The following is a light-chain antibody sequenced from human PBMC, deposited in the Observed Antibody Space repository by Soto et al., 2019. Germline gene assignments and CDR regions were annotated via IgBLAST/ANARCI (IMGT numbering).Light chain of an antibody. CDR2: GAS. Sequence: ENVMTQSPGTLSLSPGERATLSCRASQSVSTNYVAWYQQKPGQAPRLLIYGASSRASGIPDRFRGSGSGTDFTLTISRLEPGDFAVYYCQQYANSHGTFGQGTKVDIK. V-gene: IGKV3-20*01. CDR3: QQYANSHGT. J-gene: IGKJ1*01. CDR1: QSVSTNY.